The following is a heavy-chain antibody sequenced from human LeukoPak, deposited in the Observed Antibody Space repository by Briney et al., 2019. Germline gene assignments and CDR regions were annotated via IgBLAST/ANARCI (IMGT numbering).Heavy chain of an antibody. CDR1: GFTFSSYS. CDR3: ARDPPAVRTNTYA. Sequence: PGGSLRLSCAASGFTFSSYSMNWVRQAPGKGLEWVSYISSSSSTIYYADSVKGRFTISRDSSKNTLHLQMNSLRAEDTAVYYWARDPPAVRTNTYAWGQGTLVTVSS. D-gene: IGHD4/OR15-4a*01. V-gene: IGHV3-48*01. J-gene: IGHJ5*02. CDR2: ISSSSSTI.